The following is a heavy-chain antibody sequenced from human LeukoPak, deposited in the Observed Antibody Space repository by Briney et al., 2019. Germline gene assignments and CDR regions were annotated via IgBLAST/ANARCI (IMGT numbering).Heavy chain of an antibody. Sequence: SVKVSCTASGGTFSSYAISWVRQATGQGLEWMGGIIPIFGTANYAQKFQGRVTITADESTSTAYMELSSLRSEDTAVYCCARSLGFLEWLEDYWGQGTLVTVSS. CDR2: IIPIFGTA. D-gene: IGHD3-3*01. CDR1: GGTFSSYA. CDR3: ARSLGFLEWLEDY. J-gene: IGHJ4*02. V-gene: IGHV1-69*13.